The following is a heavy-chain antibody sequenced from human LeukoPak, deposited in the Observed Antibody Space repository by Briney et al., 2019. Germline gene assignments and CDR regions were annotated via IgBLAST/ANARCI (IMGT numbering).Heavy chain of an antibody. D-gene: IGHD4-23*01. J-gene: IGHJ1*01. CDR3: ARGLSTVVTQGFQH. V-gene: IGHV4-34*01. CDR1: GGSFSGYY. CDR2: INHSGST. Sequence: SETLSLTCAVYGGSFSGYYWSWIRQPPGKGLEWIGEINHSGSTNYNPSLKSRVTISVDTSKNQFSLKLSPVTAADTAVYYCARGLSTVVTQGFQHWGQGTLVTVSS.